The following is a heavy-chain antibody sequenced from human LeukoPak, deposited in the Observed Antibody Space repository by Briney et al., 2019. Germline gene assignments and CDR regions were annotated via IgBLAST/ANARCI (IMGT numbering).Heavy chain of an antibody. CDR1: GFTFSSYA. Sequence: PGGSLRLSCAASGFTFSSYAMSWVRQAPGKGLEWVSAISGSGGSTYYADSVKGRFTISRDNSKNTLYLQMNSLRAEDTAVYYCAKPTTAQDYDFWSGAGDYYYGMDVWGQGTTVTVSS. CDR2: ISGSGGST. D-gene: IGHD3-3*01. CDR3: AKPTTAQDYDFWSGAGDYYYGMDV. J-gene: IGHJ6*02. V-gene: IGHV3-23*01.